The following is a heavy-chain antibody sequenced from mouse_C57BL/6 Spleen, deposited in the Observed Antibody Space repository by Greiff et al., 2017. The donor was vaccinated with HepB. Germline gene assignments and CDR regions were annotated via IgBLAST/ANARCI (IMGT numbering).Heavy chain of an antibody. CDR3: AREGHYYGSSPSYAMDY. V-gene: IGHV1-82*01. Sequence: VQLQQSGPELVKPGASVKISCKASGYAFSSSWMNWVKQRPGKGLEWIGRIYPGDGDTNYNGKFKGKATLTADKSSSTAYMQLSSLTSEEAAVYFCAREGHYYGSSPSYAMDYWGQGTSVTVSS. J-gene: IGHJ4*01. CDR2: IYPGDGDT. CDR1: GYAFSSSW. D-gene: IGHD1-1*01.